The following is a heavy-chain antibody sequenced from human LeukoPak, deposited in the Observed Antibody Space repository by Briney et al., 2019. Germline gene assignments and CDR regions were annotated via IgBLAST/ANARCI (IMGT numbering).Heavy chain of an antibody. CDR1: GFTFSSSG. V-gene: IGHV3-66*01. CDR2: ISGGGST. J-gene: IGHJ4*02. Sequence: GGSLRLSCAASGFTFSSSGMNWVRQAPGKGLEWVSVISGGGSTYYADSVKGRFTISRDNSKNTVYLQMNSLRAEETAVYYCARVPDRNSWYFDYWGQGTLVTVSS. CDR3: ARVPDRNSWYFDY. D-gene: IGHD6-13*01.